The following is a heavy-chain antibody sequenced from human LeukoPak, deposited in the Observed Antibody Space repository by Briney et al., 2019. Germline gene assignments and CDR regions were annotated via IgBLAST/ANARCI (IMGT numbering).Heavy chain of an antibody. V-gene: IGHV3-30-3*01. J-gene: IGHJ4*02. CDR2: ISYDGSHK. D-gene: IGHD3-22*01. CDR3: ARDLHDSSGYYWGFDY. CDR1: GFTLSHYA. Sequence: GGSLRLSCAASGFTLSHYAMHWVRQAPGKGLEWVSIISYDGSHKYNADSVRGRFTISRDNSKNTLYLQMNSLRAEDTAVYYCARDLHDSSGYYWGFDYWGQGTLVTVSS.